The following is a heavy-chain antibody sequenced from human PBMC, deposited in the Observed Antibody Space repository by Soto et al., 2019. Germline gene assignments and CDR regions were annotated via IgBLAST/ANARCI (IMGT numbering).Heavy chain of an antibody. D-gene: IGHD2-8*02. J-gene: IGHJ4*02. V-gene: IGHV4-31*11. CDR3: AREPYCTRATCFIHFDS. CDR2: IFHTGST. Sequence: TPSPPXAVSGASLSRGGSFLRWVRPRPGEGLEWIGYIFHTGSTYYNPSLKSRVTISLDSSKNQFSLKLTSATAADTAVYFCAREPYCTRATCFIHFDSWGQGSLVTVS. CDR1: GASLSRGGSF.